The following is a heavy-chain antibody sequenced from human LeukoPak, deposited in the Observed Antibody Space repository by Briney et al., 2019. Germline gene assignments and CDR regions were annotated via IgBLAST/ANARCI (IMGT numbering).Heavy chain of an antibody. V-gene: IGHV4-4*02. CDR3: ARAGGYGGALGY. J-gene: IGHJ4*02. CDR1: GGSITSANW. CDR2: IFHTGTT. Sequence: SGTLSLTCAVSGGSITSANWWSWVRQPPGRGLEWIGEIFHTGTTNYNPSLKSRVTISVDTSKNQFSLKLSSVTAADTAVYYCARAGGYGGALGYWGQGTLVTVSP. D-gene: IGHD4-23*01.